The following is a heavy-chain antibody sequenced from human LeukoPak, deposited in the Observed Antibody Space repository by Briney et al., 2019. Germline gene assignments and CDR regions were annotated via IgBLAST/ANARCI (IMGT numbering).Heavy chain of an antibody. CDR2: ISWNSGSI. CDR3: AKGQGEYSSGWLDY. J-gene: IGHJ4*02. CDR1: GFTFDDYA. V-gene: IGHV3-9*01. Sequence: GGSLRLSCAASGFTFDDYAMHWVRQAPGKGLEWVSGISWNSGSIGYADSVKGRFTISRDNAKNSLYLQMNSLRAEDTALYYCAKGQGEYSSGWLDYWGQGTLVTVSS. D-gene: IGHD6-19*01.